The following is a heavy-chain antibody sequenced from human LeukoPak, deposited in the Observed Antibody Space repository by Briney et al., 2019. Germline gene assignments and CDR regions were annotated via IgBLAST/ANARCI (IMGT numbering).Heavy chain of an antibody. D-gene: IGHD5-18*01. CDR3: ARVKSRGYSYGLIKSPHPIDY. Sequence: GGSLRLSCAASGFTFSSYEMNWVRQAPGKGLEWVSYISSSGSTIYYADSVKGRFTISRDNAKNSLYLQMNSLRAEDTAVYYCARVKSRGYSYGLIKSPHPIDYWGQGTLVTVSS. V-gene: IGHV3-48*03. CDR1: GFTFSSYE. CDR2: ISSSGSTI. J-gene: IGHJ4*02.